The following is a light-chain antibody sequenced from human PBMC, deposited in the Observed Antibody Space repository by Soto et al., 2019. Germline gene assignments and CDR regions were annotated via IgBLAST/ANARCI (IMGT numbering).Light chain of an antibody. V-gene: IGKV3-20*01. Sequence: EIVLTQSPGTLSLSPGERATLSCRASQSVSSSYLAWYQQKPGQAPRLLLYGASSRATGIPDRFSGSGSGTDFTLTISSLEPENFAVYYCQQYGSSPWTFGQGTKVDIK. CDR2: GAS. CDR1: QSVSSSY. J-gene: IGKJ1*01. CDR3: QQYGSSPWT.